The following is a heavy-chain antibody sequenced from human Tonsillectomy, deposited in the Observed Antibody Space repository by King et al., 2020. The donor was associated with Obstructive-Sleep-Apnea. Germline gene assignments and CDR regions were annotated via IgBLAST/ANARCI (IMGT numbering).Heavy chain of an antibody. CDR2: IWYDGSDQ. Sequence: VQLVESGGGVVQPGRSLRLSCAASGFTFSSYGMHWVRQAPGKGLEWVAVIWYDGSDQSYADSVKGRFTISRDRSMNTVYLQMNSLRAEDTAVYYCARELGTGYNGVGALDVWGQGTRVTGSS. V-gene: IGHV3-33*01. D-gene: IGHD3/OR15-3a*01. CDR3: ARELGTGYNGVGALDV. J-gene: IGHJ3*01. CDR1: GFTFSSYG.